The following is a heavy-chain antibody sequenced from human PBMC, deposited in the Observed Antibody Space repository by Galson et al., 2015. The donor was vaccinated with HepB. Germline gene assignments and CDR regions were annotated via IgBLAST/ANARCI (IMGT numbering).Heavy chain of an antibody. J-gene: IGHJ4*02. V-gene: IGHV3-74*01. CDR3: ARADPGYSGAYYPPYFDF. CDR1: GFTFRRYW. CDR2: INTDGNST. Sequence: SLRLSCVASGFTFRRYWMHWVRQGPGEGLEWVSRINTDGNSTSYADSVKGRFTISRDNAKNTLFLQMNSLRAEDTAVYYCARADPGYSGAYYPPYFDFWGQGMLVTVSS. D-gene: IGHD6-19*01.